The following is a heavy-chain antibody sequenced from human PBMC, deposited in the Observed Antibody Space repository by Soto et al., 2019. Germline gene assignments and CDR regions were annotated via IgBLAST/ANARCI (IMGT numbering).Heavy chain of an antibody. CDR3: ARDHRRGYGGNSPGSN. CDR2: IYYSGST. CDR1: GGTLSSGDYY. Sequence: SETLSLTCTVSGGTLSSGDYYWSWISQPPGKGLEWIGYIYYSGSTYYNPSLKSRVTISVDTSKNQFSLKLSSVTAADTAVYYCARDHRRGYGGNSPGSNWGQGTLVTVSS. V-gene: IGHV4-30-4*01. D-gene: IGHD4-17*01. J-gene: IGHJ4*02.